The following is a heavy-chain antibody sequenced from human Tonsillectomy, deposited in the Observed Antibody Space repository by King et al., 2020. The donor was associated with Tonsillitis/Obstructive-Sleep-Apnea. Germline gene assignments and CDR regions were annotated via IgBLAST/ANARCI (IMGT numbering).Heavy chain of an antibody. CDR1: GYTFTSYY. D-gene: IGHD3-10*01. CDR2: INSNGGST. J-gene: IGHJ4*02. CDR3: ARVLNYYGSGSSYFDY. V-gene: IGHV1-46*01. Sequence: VQLVESGAEVKKPGASVKGSCKASGYTFTSYYMHWVRQAPGQGLEWMGIINSNGGSTSYAQKFQGRVTMTRDTSTRTVYMELSSLRSDDTAVYYCARVLNYYGSGSSYFDYWGQGTLVTVSS.